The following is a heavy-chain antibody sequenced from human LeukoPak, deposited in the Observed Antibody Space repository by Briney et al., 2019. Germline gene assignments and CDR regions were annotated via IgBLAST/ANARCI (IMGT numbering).Heavy chain of an antibody. D-gene: IGHD3-3*01. CDR1: GGSFSGYY. Sequence: KPSETLSLTCAVYGGSFSGYYWSWLRQPPGKGLEWIGEINHSGSTNYNPSLKSRVTISVDTSKNQFSLKLSSVTAADTAVYYCARGLGYYDFWSGYSRSHHWFDPWGQGTLVTVSS. J-gene: IGHJ5*02. CDR3: ARGLGYYDFWSGYSRSHHWFDP. V-gene: IGHV4-34*01. CDR2: INHSGST.